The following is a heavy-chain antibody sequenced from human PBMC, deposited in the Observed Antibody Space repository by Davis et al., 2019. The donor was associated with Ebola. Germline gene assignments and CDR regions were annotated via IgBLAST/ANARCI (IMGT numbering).Heavy chain of an antibody. CDR3: ARALLGYYGLGSYSFDFDY. CDR1: GYTFTDHY. Sequence: AASVKVSCKASGYTFTDHYMHWVRQAPGQALEWMGWINPNSGGTNYAQKFQGRVTMTRDTSISTAYMELSRLRSDDTAVYYCARALLGYYGLGSYSFDFDYWGQGTLVTVSS. V-gene: IGHV1-2*02. CDR2: INPNSGGT. D-gene: IGHD3-10*01. J-gene: IGHJ4*02.